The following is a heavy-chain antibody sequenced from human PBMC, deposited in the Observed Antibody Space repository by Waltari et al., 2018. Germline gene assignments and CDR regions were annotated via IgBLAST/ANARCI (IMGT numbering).Heavy chain of an antibody. D-gene: IGHD6-19*01. CDR1: GGSFSGYY. Sequence: QVQLQQWGAGLLKPSETLSLTCAVYGGSFSGYYWSWIRQPPGKGLEWIGEINHSGSPNYNPSLKSRVTILVDTSKNQFSLKLSSVTAADTAVYYCARHTISGLFQAVAVFDYWGQGTLVTVSS. J-gene: IGHJ4*02. CDR2: INHSGSP. V-gene: IGHV4-34*01. CDR3: ARHTISGLFQAVAVFDY.